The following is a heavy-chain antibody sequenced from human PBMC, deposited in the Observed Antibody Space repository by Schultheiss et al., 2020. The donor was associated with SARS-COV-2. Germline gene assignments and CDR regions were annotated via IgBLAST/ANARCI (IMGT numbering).Heavy chain of an antibody. D-gene: IGHD1-26*01. J-gene: IGHJ3*02. V-gene: IGHV3-64*01. CDR3: ARTVVVGASTGNDAFDI. Sequence: GGSLRLSCAASGFTFSSYAMHWVRQAPGKGLEYVSAISSNGGSTYYANSVKGRFTISRDNSKNTLYLQMGSLRAEDMAVYYCARTVVVGASTGNDAFDIWGQGTMVTVSS. CDR2: ISSNGGST. CDR1: GFTFSSYA.